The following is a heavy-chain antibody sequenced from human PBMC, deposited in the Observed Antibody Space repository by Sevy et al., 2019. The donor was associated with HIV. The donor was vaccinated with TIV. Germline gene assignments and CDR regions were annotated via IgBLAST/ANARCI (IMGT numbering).Heavy chain of an antibody. Sequence: GGSLRLSCAASGFTFHDYAMHWVRRPPGKGLEWVSLISWDGGATHYADSVKGRFTLSRDNSKKSLYLQMNSLRPEDTALYYCAKFAGDDSLDIWGQGTGVTVSS. CDR3: AKFAGDDSLDI. V-gene: IGHV3-43D*04. D-gene: IGHD7-27*01. CDR1: GFTFHDYA. CDR2: ISWDGGAT. J-gene: IGHJ3*02.